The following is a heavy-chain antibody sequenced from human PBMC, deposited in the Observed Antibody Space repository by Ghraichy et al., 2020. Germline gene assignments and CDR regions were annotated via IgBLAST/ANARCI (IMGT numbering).Heavy chain of an antibody. D-gene: IGHD3-16*01. Sequence: GGSLRLSCTASGFTFSGYGMHWVRQTPGKGLEWVSFITRGASTKYYADSVKGRFTISRDNSKNSLFLQMNSLRAEDTAVYYCARGLADVGVFDCWGQGTLVTVSS. CDR1: GFTFSGYG. CDR3: ARGLADVGVFDC. J-gene: IGHJ4*02. CDR2: ITRGASTK. V-gene: IGHV3-48*01.